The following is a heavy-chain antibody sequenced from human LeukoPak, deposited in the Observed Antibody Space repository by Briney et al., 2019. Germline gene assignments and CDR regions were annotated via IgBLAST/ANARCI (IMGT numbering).Heavy chain of an antibody. Sequence: PSETLSLTCTVSGGSLSRYYWSCIRQPPGQGLECIGDIYYSGTTDYNPSLESRVTVSVDTFSQFSLKLSSVTAADTAVYYCARFQPGDVVVPVRQPRAPPPRYFDFWGQGILVTVSS. J-gene: IGHJ4*02. CDR3: ARFQPGDVVVPVRQPRAPPPRYFDF. CDR1: GGSLSRYY. V-gene: IGHV4-59*01. CDR2: IYYSGTT. D-gene: IGHD2-2*01.